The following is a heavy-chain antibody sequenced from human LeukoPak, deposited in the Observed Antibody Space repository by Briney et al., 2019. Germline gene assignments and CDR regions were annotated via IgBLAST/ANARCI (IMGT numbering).Heavy chain of an antibody. J-gene: IGHJ4*02. V-gene: IGHV3-7*01. CDR2: IKQDGVDK. CDR1: GFSFSRSY. D-gene: IGHD5-12*01. Sequence: PGGSLRLSCAASGFSFSRSYMNWVRQAPGKGLEWVATIKQDGVDKYYVDSVKGRFTISRDTAKNSLFLQMNSLRAEDTAVYYCARDPNRYDLDYWGQGTLVTVSS. CDR3: ARDPNRYDLDY.